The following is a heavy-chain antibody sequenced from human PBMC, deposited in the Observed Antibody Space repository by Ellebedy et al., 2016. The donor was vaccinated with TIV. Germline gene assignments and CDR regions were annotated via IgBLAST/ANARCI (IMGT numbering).Heavy chain of an antibody. J-gene: IGHJ4*02. V-gene: IGHV3-11*06. D-gene: IGHD6-19*01. CDR2: ISSSSSYT. CDR3: ARDLGSGWRYFDY. CDR1: GFTFSDYY. Sequence: GESLKISCAASGFTFSDYYMSWIRQAPGKGLEWVSYISSSSSYTNYADSVKGRFTISRDNAKNSLYLQMNSLRAEDTAVYYCARDLGSGWRYFDYWGQGTLVTVSS.